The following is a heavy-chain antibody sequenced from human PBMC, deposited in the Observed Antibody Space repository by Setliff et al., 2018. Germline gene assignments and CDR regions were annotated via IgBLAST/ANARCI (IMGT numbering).Heavy chain of an antibody. CDR2: IYYSGST. D-gene: IGHD6-6*01. CDR3: ASIAARYYYGMDV. J-gene: IGHJ6*02. V-gene: IGHV4-39*01. Sequence: NPSETLSLTCTVSGGSISSSSYYWGWIRQPPGKGLEWIGSIYYSGSTYYNPSLKSRVTISVDTSKNQFSLKLSSVTAADTAVYYCASIAARYYYGMDVWGQGTTVTVSS. CDR1: GGSISSSSYY.